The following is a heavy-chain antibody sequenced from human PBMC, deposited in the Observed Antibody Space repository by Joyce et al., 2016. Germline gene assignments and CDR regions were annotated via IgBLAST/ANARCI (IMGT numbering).Heavy chain of an antibody. CDR2: ISYDGKNT. CDR1: GFTFSGHS. D-gene: IGHD1-14*01. CDR3: ARDGPKTTWDPGYYFDF. J-gene: IGHJ4*02. V-gene: IGHV3-30*04. Sequence: QVKLVESGGGVVQPGRSLRLPCAASGFTFSGHSMHWVRQAPGKGLDLVAIISYDGKNTYYGDSMKGRFTISRDNSKNTVYLQVDSLRTEDTAVYYCARDGPKTTWDPGYYFDFWGQGTLVTVSS.